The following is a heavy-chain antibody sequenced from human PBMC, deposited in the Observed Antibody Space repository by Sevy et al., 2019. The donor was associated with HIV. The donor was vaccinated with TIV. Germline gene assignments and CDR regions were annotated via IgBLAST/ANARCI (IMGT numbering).Heavy chain of an antibody. CDR2: IWHDGDNK. D-gene: IGHD3-22*01. CDR1: GFTFNIFG. Sequence: GGSLRLSCVASGFTFNIFGMHWVRQAPGKGLEWVAFIWHDGDNKYYVDSVKGRFTISRDNSKNTVYLQMDSLRAEDTAVYYCARDADYYDSKQRDYYYYYHGMDVWGQGTTVTVSS. V-gene: IGHV3-33*01. J-gene: IGHJ6*02. CDR3: ARDADYYDSKQRDYYYYYHGMDV.